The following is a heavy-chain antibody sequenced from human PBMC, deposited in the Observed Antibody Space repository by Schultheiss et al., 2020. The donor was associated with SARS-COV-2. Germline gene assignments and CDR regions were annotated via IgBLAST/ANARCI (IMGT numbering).Heavy chain of an antibody. CDR1: GYTFTGYY. J-gene: IGHJ6*02. CDR3: ARGSYCSSTSCLLGYYYGMDV. V-gene: IGHV1-8*02. D-gene: IGHD2-2*01. Sequence: ASVKVSCKASGYTFTGYYMHWVRQAPGQGLEWMGRMNPNSGNTGYAQKFQGRVTMTRNTSISTAYMELSSLRSEDTAVYYCARGSYCSSTSCLLGYYYGMDVWGQGTTVTVSS. CDR2: MNPNSGNT.